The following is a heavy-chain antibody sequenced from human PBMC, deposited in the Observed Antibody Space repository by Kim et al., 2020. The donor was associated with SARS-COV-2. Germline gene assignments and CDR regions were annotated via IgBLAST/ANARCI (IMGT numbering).Heavy chain of an antibody. CDR1: GFAFSEYY. D-gene: IGHD1-1*01. V-gene: IGHV3-11*05. J-gene: IGHJ4*02. CDR2: ISGSTTYS. CDR3: GRAPTGTVDF. Sequence: GGSLRLSCAASGFAFSEYYMTWIRQAPGKGLEWVSYISGSTTYSRYADSVKGRFTISRDNARNSLYLQMDSLTVDDTAVYYCGRAPTGTVDFWGQGTLV.